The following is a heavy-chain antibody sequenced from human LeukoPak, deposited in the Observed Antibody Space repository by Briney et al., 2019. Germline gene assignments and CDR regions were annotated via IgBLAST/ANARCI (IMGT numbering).Heavy chain of an antibody. J-gene: IGHJ4*02. V-gene: IGHV1-2*02. CDR3: AREGNGLLSKDLDY. D-gene: IGHD2-15*01. CDR2: INPRDGGT. Sequence: ASVKVSCKASGYTFSNYGISWVRQAPGQGLEWVGYINPRDGGTSSPPNFRGRVTMTTDASSSTVYMELSRLTSDDTAIYYCAREGNGLLSKDLDYWGQGTLVTVSS. CDR1: GYTFSNYG.